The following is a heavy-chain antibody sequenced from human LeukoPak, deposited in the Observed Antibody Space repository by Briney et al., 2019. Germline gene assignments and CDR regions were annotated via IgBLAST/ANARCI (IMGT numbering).Heavy chain of an antibody. D-gene: IGHD2-21*02. CDR2: IYYSGST. V-gene: IGHV4-59*01. Sequence: SETLSLTCTVSGGSISSYYWSWIRQPPGKGLEWIGYIYYSGSTNYNPSLKSRVTISVDTSKNQFSLKLSSVTAADTAVYYCARLTAYYYMDVWGKGTTVTVSS. CDR1: GGSISSYY. CDR3: ARLTAYYYMDV. J-gene: IGHJ6*03.